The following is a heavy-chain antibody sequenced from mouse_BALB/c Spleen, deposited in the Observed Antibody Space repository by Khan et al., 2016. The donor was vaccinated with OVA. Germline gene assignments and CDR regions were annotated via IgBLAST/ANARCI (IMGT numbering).Heavy chain of an antibody. CDR3: ARWFTY. Sequence: EVQLVESGPGLVKPSQSLSLTCTVTGYSITSDYAWNWIRQFPGNKLEWMGYISYSGSTTYNPSLKSRISITRDTSKNQFFLQLNSVTTEDTTTYYCARWFTYWGQGTLVTVSA. V-gene: IGHV3-2*02. J-gene: IGHJ3*01. CDR1: GYSITSDYA. CDR2: ISYSGST.